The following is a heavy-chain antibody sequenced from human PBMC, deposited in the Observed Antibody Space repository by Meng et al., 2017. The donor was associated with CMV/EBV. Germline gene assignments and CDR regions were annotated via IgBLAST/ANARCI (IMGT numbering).Heavy chain of an antibody. V-gene: IGHV4-34*01. J-gene: IGHJ4*02. CDR1: GGSFSGYY. D-gene: IGHD5-18*01. Sequence: LHKWGAGLVKPSETRSLTWAVYGGSFSGYYWSWTRPPPGKGLEWIGEINHSGSTNYNPSLKSRVTISVDTSTSTVYMELSSLRSEDTAVYYCARDKIQLWPTVGYFDYWGQGTLVTVSS. CDR3: ARDKIQLWPTVGYFDY. CDR2: INHSGST.